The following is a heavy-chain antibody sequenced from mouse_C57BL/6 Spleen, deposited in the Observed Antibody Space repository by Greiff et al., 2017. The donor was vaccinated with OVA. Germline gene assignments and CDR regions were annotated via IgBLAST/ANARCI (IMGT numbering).Heavy chain of an antibody. CDR2: IHPNSGST. CDR1: GYTFTSYW. D-gene: IGHD1-1*01. V-gene: IGHV1-64*01. Sequence: VQLQQSGAELVKPGASVKLSCKASGYTFTSYWMHWVKQRPGQGLEWIGMIHPNSGSTNYNEKFKSKATLTVDKSSSTAYMQLSSLTSEDSAVYYCARKDYGSRRWYFDVWGTGTTVTVSS. CDR3: ARKDYGSRRWYFDV. J-gene: IGHJ1*03.